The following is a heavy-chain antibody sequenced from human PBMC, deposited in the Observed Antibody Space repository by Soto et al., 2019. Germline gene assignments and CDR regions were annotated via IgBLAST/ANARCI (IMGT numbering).Heavy chain of an antibody. V-gene: IGHV4-38-2*01. CDR1: GHSIRSGSY. J-gene: IGHJ4*02. CDR3: ARNRTGALFNY. CDR2: VYHSGST. D-gene: IGHD1-26*01. Sequence: ETLSLTCGVSGHSIRSGSYWGWIRQPPGKGLEWIGSVYHSGSTHYNPSLKSRVTISVDTSKNHFSLRLTSVTAADTAIYYCARNRTGALFNYWGQGALVTVSS.